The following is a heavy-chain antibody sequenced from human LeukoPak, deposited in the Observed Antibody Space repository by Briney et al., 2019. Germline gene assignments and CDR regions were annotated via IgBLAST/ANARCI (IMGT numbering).Heavy chain of an antibody. CDR2: ISAYNGNT. V-gene: IGHV1-18*01. CDR1: GYTFTSYG. CDR3: ARAAADCCGDCPGYYYSFYLDV. D-gene: IGHD2-21*01. J-gene: IGHJ6*03. Sequence: ASVTVSCKASGYTFTSYGISWVRQAPGHGLEWRGWISAYNGNTNYSQQLQGRFTMPSVTSTSTAYVELTSLRSDDTAVYYSARAAADCCGDCPGYYYSFYLDVWGKGTTVTVSS.